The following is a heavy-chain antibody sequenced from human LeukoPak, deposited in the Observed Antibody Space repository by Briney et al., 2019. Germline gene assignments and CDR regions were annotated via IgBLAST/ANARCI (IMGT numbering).Heavy chain of an antibody. D-gene: IGHD6-13*01. V-gene: IGHV4-34*01. CDR1: GGSFSGYY. J-gene: IGHJ4*02. Sequence: SETLSLTCAVYGGSFSGYYWSWIRQPPGKGLEWIGEISHSGSTNYNPSLKSRVTISVDTSKNQFSLKLSSVTAADTAVYYCARGSAAGRGNDFDYWGQGTLVTVSS. CDR3: ARGSAAGRGNDFDY. CDR2: ISHSGST.